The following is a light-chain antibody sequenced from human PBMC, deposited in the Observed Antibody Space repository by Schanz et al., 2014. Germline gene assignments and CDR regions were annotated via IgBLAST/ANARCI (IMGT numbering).Light chain of an antibody. CDR1: SSDVGAYNY. CDR3: AAWDDSLSAWL. CDR2: DVS. V-gene: IGLV2-14*03. J-gene: IGLJ3*02. Sequence: QSALTQPASVSGSPGQSITISCTGTSSDVGAYNYVSWFQQHPGKAPKVMIYDVSNRPSGVSNRFSGSKSGNTASLTISGLQAEDEADYYCAAWDDSLSAWLFGGGTKLTVL.